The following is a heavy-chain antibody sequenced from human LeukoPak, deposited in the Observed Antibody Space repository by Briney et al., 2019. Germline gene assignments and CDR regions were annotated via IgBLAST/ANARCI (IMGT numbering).Heavy chain of an antibody. CDR3: AKDRGSGYLDY. V-gene: IGHV3-30-3*01. D-gene: IGHD6-19*01. J-gene: IGHJ4*02. CDR2: ISYDGSNK. Sequence: PGGSLRLSCAASGFTFSSYAMHWVRQAPGKGLEWVAVISYDGSNKYYADSVKGRFTISRDNSKNTLYLQMNSLRVEDTAVYYCAKDRGSGYLDYWGQGTLVTVSS. CDR1: GFTFSSYA.